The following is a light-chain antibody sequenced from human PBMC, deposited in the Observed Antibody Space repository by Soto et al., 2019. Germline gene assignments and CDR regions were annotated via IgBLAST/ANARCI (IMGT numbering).Light chain of an antibody. CDR3: AAWDDSLNGFYV. J-gene: IGLJ1*01. CDR2: SNS. V-gene: IGLV1-44*01. CDR1: SSNIGSNT. Sequence: QSLLTQPPSASLTPGQRVTISCSGSSSNIGSNTVNWYQQLPGTAPKLLIYSNSQRPSGVPDRFSGSKSGTSASLAISGLQSEDEADYYCAAWDDSLNGFYVFGTGTKV.